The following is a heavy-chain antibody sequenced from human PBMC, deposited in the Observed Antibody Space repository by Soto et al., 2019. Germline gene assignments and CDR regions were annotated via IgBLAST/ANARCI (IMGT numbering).Heavy chain of an antibody. Sequence: GESLKISCKGSGYSFTSYWIGWVRQMPGEGLEWMGIIYPGDSDTRYSPSFQGQVTISADKSISTAYLQWSSQKASDTAMYYCARTRRLVQYYYYGMDVWGQGTTVTVSS. CDR1: GYSFTSYW. CDR2: IYPGDSDT. D-gene: IGHD6-19*01. J-gene: IGHJ6*02. V-gene: IGHV5-51*01. CDR3: ARTRRLVQYYYYGMDV.